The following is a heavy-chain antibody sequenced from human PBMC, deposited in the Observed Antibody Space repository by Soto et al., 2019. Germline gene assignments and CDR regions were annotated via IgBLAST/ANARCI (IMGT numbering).Heavy chain of an antibody. CDR1: GGSFSGYC. CDR3: ARAGRGDITIFGVVIRNHNWFDP. J-gene: IGHJ5*02. D-gene: IGHD3-3*01. V-gene: IGHV4-34*01. CDR2: INHSGST. Sequence: SETMSVTCAVDGGSFSGYCWSWISKTTGKGLEWIGEINHSGSTNYNPSLKSRVTISVDTSKNQFSLKLSSVTAADTAVYYCARAGRGDITIFGVVIRNHNWFDPWGQGTLVTVSS.